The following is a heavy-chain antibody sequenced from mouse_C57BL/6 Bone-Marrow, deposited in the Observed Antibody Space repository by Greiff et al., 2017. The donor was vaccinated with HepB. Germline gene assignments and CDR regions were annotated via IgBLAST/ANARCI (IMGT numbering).Heavy chain of an antibody. J-gene: IGHJ4*01. CDR1: GYTFTSYA. D-gene: IGHD1-1*01. Sequence: QVQLQQSGPELVKPGASVKLSCKASGYTFTSYAINWVKQRPGQGLEWIGWIYPRDGSTKYNEKFKGKATLTVDTSSSTAYMELHSLTSDDAAVYFCARWGATTVVPYYAMDYWGQGTSVTVSS. V-gene: IGHV1-85*01. CDR2: IYPRDGST. CDR3: ARWGATTVVPYYAMDY.